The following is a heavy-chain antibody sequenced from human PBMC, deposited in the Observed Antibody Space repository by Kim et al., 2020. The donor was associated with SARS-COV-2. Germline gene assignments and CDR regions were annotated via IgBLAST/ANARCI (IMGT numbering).Heavy chain of an antibody. CDR1: GGSISSSNW. Sequence: SETLSLTCAVSGGSISSSNWWSWVRQPPGKGLEWIGEIYHSGSTNYNPSLKSRVTISVDKSKNQFSLKLSSVTAADTAVYYCARGPDAVVNLWAAFDIWGQGTMVTVSS. J-gene: IGHJ3*02. D-gene: IGHD2-15*01. V-gene: IGHV4-4*02. CDR3: ARGPDAVVNLWAAFDI. CDR2: IYHSGST.